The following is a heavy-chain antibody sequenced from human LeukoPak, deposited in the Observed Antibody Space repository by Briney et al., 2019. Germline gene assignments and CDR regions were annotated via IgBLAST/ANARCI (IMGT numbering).Heavy chain of an antibody. J-gene: IGHJ4*02. CDR2: ISGTGNRT. D-gene: IGHD6-19*01. CDR3: AKELDSSGWDYFDY. V-gene: IGHV3-23*01. Sequence: GSLRLSCAASGFTFSSYAMGWVRQAPGKGLEWVSAISGTGNRTYYADSVKGRFTISRDNSKNTLYLQMNSLRAEDTAVYYCAKELDSSGWDYFDYWGQGTLVTVSS. CDR1: GFTFSSYA.